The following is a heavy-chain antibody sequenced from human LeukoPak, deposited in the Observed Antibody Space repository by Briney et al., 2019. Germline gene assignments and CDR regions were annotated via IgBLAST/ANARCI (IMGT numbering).Heavy chain of an antibody. J-gene: IGHJ4*02. V-gene: IGHV3-30*02. D-gene: IGHD1-26*01. CDR1: GFTFSSYG. Sequence: GGSLRLSCAASGFTFSSYGMHWVRQAPGKGLEWVAFIRYDGSNKYYADSVKGRITISRDNSKNTLYLQMNSLRAEDTAVYYCAKAVQWELLSYFDYWGQGALVTVSS. CDR3: AKAVQWELLSYFDY. CDR2: IRYDGSNK.